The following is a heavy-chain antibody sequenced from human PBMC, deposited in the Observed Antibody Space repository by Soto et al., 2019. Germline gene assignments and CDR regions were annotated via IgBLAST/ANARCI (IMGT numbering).Heavy chain of an antibody. CDR3: ARILGGSWGYDFWSGLPGGWFDP. CDR2: IYYSGST. V-gene: IGHV4-28*01. D-gene: IGHD3-3*01. Sequence: QLQLQESGPGLVKPSDTLSLTCAVSAYSISSSNCWGWIRQLPGKGLEWVGYIYYSGSTYYNPSRKSRVTMSVDTSKNQFSLKLSSVTAVDTAVYYCARILGGSWGYDFWSGLPGGWFDPWGQGTLVTAS. CDR1: AYSISSSNC. J-gene: IGHJ5*02.